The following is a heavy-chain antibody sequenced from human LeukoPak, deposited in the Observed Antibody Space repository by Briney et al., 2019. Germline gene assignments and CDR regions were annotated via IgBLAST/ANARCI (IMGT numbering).Heavy chain of an antibody. CDR1: GFTVSSNY. Sequence: VGSLRLSCAASGFTVSSNYMSWVRQAPGKGLEWVSVIYSGGSTYYADSVKGRFTISRDNSKNTLYLQMNSLRAEDTAVCYCARGPYGSGSYWVDYWGQGTLVTVSS. J-gene: IGHJ4*02. CDR2: IYSGGST. CDR3: ARGPYGSGSYWVDY. V-gene: IGHV3-53*01. D-gene: IGHD3-10*01.